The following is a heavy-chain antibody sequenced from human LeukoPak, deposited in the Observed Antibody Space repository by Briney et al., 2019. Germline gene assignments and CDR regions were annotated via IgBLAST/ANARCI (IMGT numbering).Heavy chain of an antibody. Sequence: PSQTLSLTCTVSGGSISSGAYYWSWIRQHPGKGLEWIGSIYYSGSTYYNPSLKSRVTISIDTSKNQFSLKLSSVTAADTAVYYCARGPSRLYVWGSYRPTRLYYFDYWGQGTLVTVSS. V-gene: IGHV4-31*03. CDR3: ARGPSRLYVWGSYRPTRLYYFDY. CDR2: IYYSGST. D-gene: IGHD3-16*02. J-gene: IGHJ4*02. CDR1: GGSISSGAYY.